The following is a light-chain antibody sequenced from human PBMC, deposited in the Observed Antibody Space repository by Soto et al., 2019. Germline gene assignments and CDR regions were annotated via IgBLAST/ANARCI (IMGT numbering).Light chain of an antibody. Sequence: QSALTQPASVSGSPGQSITISCTGTSSDVGGYNYVSWYQQHPGKAPKLMIYDVSNRPSGVSNRFSGSKSGNTASLTISGLQAEYEADYHCSSYTSSSTYVFGTGTKLTVL. CDR3: SSYTSSSTYV. CDR2: DVS. V-gene: IGLV2-14*01. CDR1: SSDVGGYNY. J-gene: IGLJ1*01.